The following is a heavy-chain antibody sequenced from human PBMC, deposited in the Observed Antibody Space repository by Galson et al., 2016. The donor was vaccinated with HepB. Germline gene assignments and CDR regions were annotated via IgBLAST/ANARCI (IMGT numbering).Heavy chain of an antibody. V-gene: IGHV3-23*01. D-gene: IGHD6-13*01. J-gene: IGHJ4*02. CDR2: ISGFGAST. CDR3: AKDTSQQPSYSDS. CDR1: GFTLGNYA. Sequence: LRLSCAASGFTLGNYAMSWVRQAPGKGLEWVSGISGFGASTYYADSVKGRFTISRDNSKKTLFLQMNSLRVEDTAVYFCAKDTSQQPSYSDSWSQGTLVSVSS.